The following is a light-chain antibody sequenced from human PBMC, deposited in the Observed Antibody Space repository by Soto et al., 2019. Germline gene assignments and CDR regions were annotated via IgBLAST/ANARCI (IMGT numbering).Light chain of an antibody. V-gene: IGKV3-20*01. CDR1: QSVSSN. CDR2: GAS. J-gene: IGKJ1*01. Sequence: EIVMTQSPATLSVSPGERATLSCRASQSVSSNLAWYQQKPGQAPRLLIYGASSRATGIPDRFSGSGSGTDFTLTISRLEPEDFAVYYCQQYGPTFGQGTKVDIK. CDR3: QQYGPT.